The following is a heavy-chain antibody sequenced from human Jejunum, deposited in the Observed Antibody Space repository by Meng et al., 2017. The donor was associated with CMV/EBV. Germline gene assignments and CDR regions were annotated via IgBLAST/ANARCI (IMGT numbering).Heavy chain of an antibody. Sequence: SCSASGFPFRNYAMTWVRQAPGKGLEWVSTISEIRDASYYGDSVKGRFAISRDNSKNTLYLQMSSLRVEDTAVYYCAKARQCEDWGQGTRVTVSS. V-gene: IGHV3-23*01. J-gene: IGHJ4*02. CDR3: AKARQCED. CDR2: ISEIRDAS. CDR1: GFPFRNYA.